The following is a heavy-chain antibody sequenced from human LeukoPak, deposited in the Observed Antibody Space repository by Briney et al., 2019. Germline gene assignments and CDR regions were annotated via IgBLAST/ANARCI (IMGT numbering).Heavy chain of an antibody. CDR2: ISWDGGST. CDR3: AKDNLERAAAETYYFDY. J-gene: IGHJ4*02. Sequence: PGGSLRLSCAASGFTFDDYAMHWVRQAPGKGLEWVSLISWDGGSTYYADSVKGRFTISRDNSKNSLYLQMNSLRAEDTALYYCAKDNLERAAAETYYFDYWGQGTLVTVSS. CDR1: GFTFDDYA. D-gene: IGHD6-13*01. V-gene: IGHV3-43D*03.